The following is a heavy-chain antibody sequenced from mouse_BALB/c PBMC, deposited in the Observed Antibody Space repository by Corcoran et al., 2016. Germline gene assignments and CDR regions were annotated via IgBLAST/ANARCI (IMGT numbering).Heavy chain of an antibody. CDR2: IDPANGNT. Sequence: EVQLQQSGAELVKPGASVKLSCTASGFNIKDTYMHWVKQRPEQGLEWIGRIDPANGNTKYDPKFQGKATITEDTSSNTAYLQLSILTSEDTAVYYCANWDWYFDVWGAGTTVTVSS. D-gene: IGHD4-1*01. V-gene: IGHV14-3*02. CDR3: ANWDWYFDV. CDR1: GFNIKDTY. J-gene: IGHJ1*01.